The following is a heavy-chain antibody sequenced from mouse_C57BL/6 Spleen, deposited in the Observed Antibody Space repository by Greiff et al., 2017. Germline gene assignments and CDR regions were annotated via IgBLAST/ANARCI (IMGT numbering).Heavy chain of an antibody. D-gene: IGHD4-1*01. CDR3: VRQANWDEYYVMDD. V-gene: IGHV10-1*01. CDR2: IRSKRTSYSP. CDR1: EFSFHPYA. Sequence: EAAAGLVQPKESLNLSCAASEFSFHPYAMNRFRQAPGKGLAWVSRIRSKRTSYSPYFADSVIERFTISRDDSESMLYLQMNNLKTEETAMYYGVRQANWDEYYVMDDGGQGTSVTVYS. J-gene: IGHJ4*01.